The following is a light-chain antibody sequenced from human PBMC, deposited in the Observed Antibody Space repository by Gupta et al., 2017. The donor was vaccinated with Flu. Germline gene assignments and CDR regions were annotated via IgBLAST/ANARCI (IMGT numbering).Light chain of an antibody. V-gene: IGKV1-33*01. CDR3: QQYDDLPRT. Sequence: DIQKTQSPSSLSASVGDRVTITCQASQDISKYLNWYQQRRGKAPKLLIYGASNLQTGVPSRFSGSGSGTDFTFTISSLQPADIATYYCQQYDDLPRTFGQGTKVEIK. CDR2: GAS. CDR1: QDISKY. J-gene: IGKJ1*01.